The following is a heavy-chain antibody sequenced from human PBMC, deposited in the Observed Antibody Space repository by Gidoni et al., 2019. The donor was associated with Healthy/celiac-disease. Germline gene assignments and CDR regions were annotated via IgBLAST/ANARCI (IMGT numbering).Heavy chain of an antibody. CDR3: ARDGTNYYYGMDV. J-gene: IGHJ6*02. CDR1: GFTFSSYG. Sequence: QVQLVESGGGVVQPGRPLRLSCAASGFTFSSYGMHWVRQAPGKGLEWVAVIWYDGSNKYYADSVKGRFTISRDNSKNTLYLQMNSLRAEDTAVYYCARDGTNYYYGMDVWGQGTTVTVSS. CDR2: IWYDGSNK. V-gene: IGHV3-33*01. D-gene: IGHD1-26*01.